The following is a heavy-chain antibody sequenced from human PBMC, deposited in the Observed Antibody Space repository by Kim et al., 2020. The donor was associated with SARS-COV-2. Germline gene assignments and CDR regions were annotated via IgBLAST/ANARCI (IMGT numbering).Heavy chain of an antibody. D-gene: IGHD2-2*01. CDR3: ASGDIVVVPGGDYYYYYGMDV. Sequence: ASVKVSCKASGYTFTSYGISWVRQAPGQGLEWMGWISAYNGNTNYAQKLQGRVTMTTDTSTSTAYMELRSLRSDDTAVYYCASGDIVVVPGGDYYYYYGMDVWGQGTTVTVSS. J-gene: IGHJ6*02. V-gene: IGHV1-18*04. CDR2: ISAYNGNT. CDR1: GYTFTSYG.